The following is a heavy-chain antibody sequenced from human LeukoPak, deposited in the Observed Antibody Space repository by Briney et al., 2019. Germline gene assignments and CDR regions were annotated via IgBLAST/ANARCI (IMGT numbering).Heavy chain of an antibody. CDR2: INPDGSGP. J-gene: IGHJ4*02. CDR1: GFTLTSYR. Sequence: GGSLRLSCATSGFTLTSYRMHWARQAQGKGRVWVSRINPDGSGPIYADSVKGRFTISRANAKNSLYLQMNSLRYEDTAVYYCARPTTTLEYWGQGTLVTVSS. V-gene: IGHV3-74*01. CDR3: ARPTTTLEY. D-gene: IGHD1-26*01.